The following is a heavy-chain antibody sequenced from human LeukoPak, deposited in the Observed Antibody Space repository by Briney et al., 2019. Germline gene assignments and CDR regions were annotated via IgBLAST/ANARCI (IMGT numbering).Heavy chain of an antibody. Sequence: SETLSLTCAVSGGSISSSNWWSWVRQPPGKGLELIVEIYHSGSTSYNPSLKSRVTISVDKSKNQFSLKLSSMTAAETAVYYCARGALTAVTYYFDYWGQGTLVTVSS. CDR3: ARGALTAVTYYFDY. CDR1: GGSISSSNW. CDR2: IYHSGST. V-gene: IGHV4-4*02. D-gene: IGHD4-17*01. J-gene: IGHJ4*02.